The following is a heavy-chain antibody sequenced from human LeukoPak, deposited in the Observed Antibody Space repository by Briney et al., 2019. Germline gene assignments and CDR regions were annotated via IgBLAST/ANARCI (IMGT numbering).Heavy chain of an antibody. CDR3: AKDRLTLAPAKSLRFDP. V-gene: IGHV3-23*01. D-gene: IGHD1-26*01. CDR2: ISGSGGST. Sequence: PGGSLRLSCAASGFTFSSYAMSWVRQAPGKGLEWVSAISGSGGSTYYADSVKGRFTISRDNSKNTLYLQMNSLRAEDTAVYYCAKDRLTLAPAKSLRFDPWGQGTLVTVSS. J-gene: IGHJ5*02. CDR1: GFTFSSYA.